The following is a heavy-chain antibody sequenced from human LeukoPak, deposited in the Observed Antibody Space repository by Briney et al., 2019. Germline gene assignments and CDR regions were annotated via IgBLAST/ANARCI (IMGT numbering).Heavy chain of an antibody. J-gene: IGHJ6*04. CDR3: AKATSNFRSGPDV. CDR1: GFTFSTNA. CDR2: ISGSGGST. D-gene: IGHD3-3*01. Sequence: GVSVRLSCAASGFTFSTNAKHWVRQAPGKGLEWVSAISGSGGSTYYADSVKGRFTISRDNSKNPLYLQVSSLSAADTAVYYCAKATSNFRSGPDVWGKGTSVTVSS. V-gene: IGHV3-23*01.